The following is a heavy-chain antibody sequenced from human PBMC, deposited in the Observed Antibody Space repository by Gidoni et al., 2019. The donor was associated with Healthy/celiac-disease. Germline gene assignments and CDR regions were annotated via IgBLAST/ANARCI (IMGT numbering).Heavy chain of an antibody. CDR1: GGSISSSSYY. CDR2: IYYSGST. V-gene: IGHV4-39*01. CDR3: ASEYSSSSGRYYGMDV. D-gene: IGHD6-6*01. J-gene: IGHJ6*02. Sequence: QLQLQESGPGLVKPSETLSLTCTVSGGSISSSSYYWGWIRQPPGKGLEWIGSIYYSGSTYYNPSLKSRVTISVDTSKNQFSLKLSSVTAADTAVYYCASEYSSSSGRYYGMDVWGQGTTVTVSS.